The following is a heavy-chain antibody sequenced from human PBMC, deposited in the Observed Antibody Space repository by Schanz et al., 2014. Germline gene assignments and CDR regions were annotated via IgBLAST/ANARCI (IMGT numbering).Heavy chain of an antibody. CDR3: AQCHTTESYYSAGPPIDY. J-gene: IGHJ4*02. V-gene: IGHV3-33*01. Sequence: QAQLVESGGGVVQPGRSLRLSCAASGFTFSSYGMHWVRQAPGKGLEWVAVIWYDGSNKYYADSVKGRFTISRDNSKNTLFLQMNSLRAEDTAVYYCAQCHTTESYYSAGPPIDYWGQGTLITVSS. CDR2: IWYDGSNK. D-gene: IGHD1-26*01. CDR1: GFTFSSYG.